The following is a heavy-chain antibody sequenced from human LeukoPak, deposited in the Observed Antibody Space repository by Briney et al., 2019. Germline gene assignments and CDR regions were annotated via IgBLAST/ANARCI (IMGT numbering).Heavy chain of an antibody. V-gene: IGHV3-74*01. Sequence: GGSLRLSCAASGFTLSDYWMHWVRQAPGKGLVWVSLINNDGSHIAYADSVKGRFTISRDNAKNSLYLQMNSLRVEDTAVYYCARDHYYGSGSSDYWGQGTLVTVSS. D-gene: IGHD3-10*01. CDR3: ARDHYYGSGSSDY. CDR1: GFTLSDYW. CDR2: INNDGSHI. J-gene: IGHJ4*02.